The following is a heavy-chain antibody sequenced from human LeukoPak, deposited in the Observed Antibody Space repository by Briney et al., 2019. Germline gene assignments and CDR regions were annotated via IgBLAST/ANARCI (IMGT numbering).Heavy chain of an antibody. CDR3: AREDTATIDY. Sequence: SQTLSLTCTVSGGSISSVDYYWSWIRQYPGKGLEWIGYIYYSGSTYYNPSLKSRVTISVDTSKNQFSLKLSSVTAADTAVYYCAREDTATIDYWGQGTLVTVSS. V-gene: IGHV4-31*03. J-gene: IGHJ4*02. D-gene: IGHD5-18*01. CDR1: GGSISSVDYY. CDR2: IYYSGST.